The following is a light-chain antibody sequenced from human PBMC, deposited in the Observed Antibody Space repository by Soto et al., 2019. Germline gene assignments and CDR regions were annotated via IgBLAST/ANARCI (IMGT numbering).Light chain of an antibody. CDR2: DAS. CDR1: QDISNY. V-gene: IGKV1-33*01. J-gene: IGKJ5*01. CDR3: QQYDNAEIT. Sequence: DIQMTQSPSSLSASVGDRVTITCQASQDISNYLNWYQQKPGKAPKLLIYDASNLETGVPSRFSGSGSGTDFTFTISSLQPEDIATYYCQQYDNAEITFGQGTRLEIK.